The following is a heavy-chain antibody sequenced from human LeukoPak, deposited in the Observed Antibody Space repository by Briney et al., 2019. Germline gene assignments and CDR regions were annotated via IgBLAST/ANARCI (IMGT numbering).Heavy chain of an antibody. J-gene: IGHJ4*03. Sequence: AGGSLRLSCAASGFTFSNYEMNWVRQAPGKGPEWISYISTSVSTTYYADSVKGRFTISRDNAKNSLYLQMNSLRVEDSAVYYCARLAYLDYWGQGTTVTVSS. D-gene: IGHD3-3*02. CDR1: GFTFSNYE. V-gene: IGHV3-48*03. CDR2: ISTSVSTT. CDR3: ARLAYLDY.